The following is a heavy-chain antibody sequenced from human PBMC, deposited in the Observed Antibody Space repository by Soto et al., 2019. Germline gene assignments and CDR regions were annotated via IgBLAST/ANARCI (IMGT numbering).Heavy chain of an antibody. CDR1: GFTFSSYA. CDR3: ARDHYYYDSSGYYLLGGYYYYGMDV. CDR2: ISYDGSNK. D-gene: IGHD3-22*01. Sequence: GGSLRLSCAASGFTFSSYAMHWVRQAPGKGLEWVAVISYDGSNKYYADSVKGRFTISRDNSKNTLYLQMKGLRAEDTAVYYCARDHYYYDSSGYYLLGGYYYYGMDVWGQGTTVTVSS. J-gene: IGHJ6*02. V-gene: IGHV3-30-3*01.